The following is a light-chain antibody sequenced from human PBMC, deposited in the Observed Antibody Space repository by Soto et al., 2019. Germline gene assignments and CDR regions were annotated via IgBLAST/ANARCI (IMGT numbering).Light chain of an antibody. V-gene: IGKV1-5*01. J-gene: IGKJ4*01. CDR3: QQYESSSLP. Sequence: DIQMTQSPSTLSAALGDTVTITCRASQSISSWLAWYQQKPGKAPTLLIYDASSLESGVPSRFSGSGFGTEFTLTISSLQPDDFATHYCQQYESSSLPFGGGTTVEIK. CDR1: QSISSW. CDR2: DAS.